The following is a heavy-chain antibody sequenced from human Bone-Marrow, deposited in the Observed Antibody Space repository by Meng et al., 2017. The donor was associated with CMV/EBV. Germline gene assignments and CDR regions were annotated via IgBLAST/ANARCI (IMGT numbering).Heavy chain of an antibody. CDR2: ISSSSSYL. V-gene: IGHV3-21*01. D-gene: IGHD3-9*01. Sequence: GESLKISCAASGFTFSSYSMNWVRQAPGKGLEWVSSISSSSSYLYYADSVKGRFTISRDNAKNSLYLQMNSLRAEDTAVYYCARDANDILTGYYQLGYYYYYYGMDVWGQGTTVTVSS. CDR3: ARDANDILTGYYQLGYYYYYYGMDV. CDR1: GFTFSSYS. J-gene: IGHJ6*02.